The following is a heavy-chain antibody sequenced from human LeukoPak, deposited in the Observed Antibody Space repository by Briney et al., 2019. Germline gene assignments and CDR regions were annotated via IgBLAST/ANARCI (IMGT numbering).Heavy chain of an antibody. J-gene: IGHJ4*02. D-gene: IGHD6-19*01. Sequence: QPGGSLRLSCAASGFTFSSYAMSWVRQAPGKGLEWVSAISGSGGSTYYADSVKGRFTISRDNSKNTLYLQMNSLRAEDTAVYYCAKHYGSGWYMVYYFDYWGQGTLVTVSS. V-gene: IGHV3-23*01. CDR3: AKHYGSGWYMVYYFDY. CDR1: GFTFSSYA. CDR2: ISGSGGST.